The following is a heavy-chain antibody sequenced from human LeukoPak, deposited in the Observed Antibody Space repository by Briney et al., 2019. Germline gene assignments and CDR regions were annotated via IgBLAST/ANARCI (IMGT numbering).Heavy chain of an antibody. CDR1: GGSISNYY. CDR2: IYYSGST. Sequence: PSETLSLTCTVSGGSISNYYWSWIRQSPGKGLEWIGYIYYSGSTNYNPSLKSRVTISVDTSKNQFSLWLSPVTAADTAVYYCARGRYASLPGDWGQGTLVTVSS. J-gene: IGHJ4*02. V-gene: IGHV4-59*01. CDR3: ARGRYASLPGD. D-gene: IGHD2-8*01.